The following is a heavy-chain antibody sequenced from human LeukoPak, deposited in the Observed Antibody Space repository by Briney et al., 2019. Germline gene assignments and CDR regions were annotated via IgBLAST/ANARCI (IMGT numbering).Heavy chain of an antibody. Sequence: PGGSLRLSCAASKFTFTTYGMHWVRQAPGKGLEWVAVISYDGSNKYYADSVKGRFTISRDNSKNTLYLQMNSLRAEDTAVYYCARDFYDSSGYYPSGHHDYWGQGTLVTVSS. V-gene: IGHV3-30*03. CDR1: KFTFTTYG. CDR3: ARDFYDSSGYYPSGHHDY. D-gene: IGHD3-22*01. J-gene: IGHJ4*02. CDR2: ISYDGSNK.